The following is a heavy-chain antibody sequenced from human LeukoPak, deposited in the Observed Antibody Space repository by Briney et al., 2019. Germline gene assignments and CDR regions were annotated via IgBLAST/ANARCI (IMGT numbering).Heavy chain of an antibody. J-gene: IGHJ4*02. CDR2: IRGDGSMT. Sequence: PGASLRLSCAASEFTFSAYWMHWVRQAPGKGLVWVSRIRGDGSMTDYADSVKGRFTISRDIAKNTLYPQMNSLRAEDTGVYYCAKDHYWSIDYWGRGTLVTVSS. CDR1: EFTFSAYW. D-gene: IGHD3-3*01. V-gene: IGHV3-74*01. CDR3: AKDHYWSIDY.